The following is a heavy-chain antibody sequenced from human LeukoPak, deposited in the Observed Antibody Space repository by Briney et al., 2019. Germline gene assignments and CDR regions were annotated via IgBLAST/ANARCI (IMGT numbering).Heavy chain of an antibody. Sequence: SETLSLTCTVSGGSISSYYWSWIRQPPGKGLEWIGYIYYSGSTNYNPSLKSRVTISVDTSKNQFSLKLSSVTAADTAVYYCARYIWGSYPAFEDYWGQGTLVTVSS. CDR2: IYYSGST. J-gene: IGHJ4*02. D-gene: IGHD3-16*02. CDR3: ARYIWGSYPAFEDY. V-gene: IGHV4-59*01. CDR1: GGSISSYY.